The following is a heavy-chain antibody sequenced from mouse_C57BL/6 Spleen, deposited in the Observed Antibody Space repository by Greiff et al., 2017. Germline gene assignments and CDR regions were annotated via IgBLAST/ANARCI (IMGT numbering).Heavy chain of an antibody. CDR2: INPNNGGT. CDR1: GYTFTDYN. Sequence: EVQLQQSGPELVKPGASVKIPCKASGYTFTDYNMDWVKQSHGKSLEWIGDINPNNGGTIYNQKFKGKATLTVDKSSSTAYMELRSLTSEDTAVDNCARGELGYYAMDYWGQGTSVTVSS. V-gene: IGHV1-18*01. D-gene: IGHD4-1*01. CDR3: ARGELGYYAMDY. J-gene: IGHJ4*01.